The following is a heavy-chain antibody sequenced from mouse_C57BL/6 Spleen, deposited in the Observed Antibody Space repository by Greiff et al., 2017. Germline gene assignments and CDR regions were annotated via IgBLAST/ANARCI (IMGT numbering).Heavy chain of an antibody. CDR1: GYTFTSYW. J-gene: IGHJ4*01. CDR3: ARSAGSRSYYAMDY. V-gene: IGHV1-55*01. CDR2: IYPGSGST. Sequence: VQLQQPGAELVKPGASVKMSCKASGYTFTSYWITWVKQRPGQGLEWIGDIYPGSGSTNYNEKFKSKATLTVDPSSSTAYMQLSSLTSEDSAVYYCARSAGSRSYYAMDYWGQGTSVTVSS. D-gene: IGHD1-1*01.